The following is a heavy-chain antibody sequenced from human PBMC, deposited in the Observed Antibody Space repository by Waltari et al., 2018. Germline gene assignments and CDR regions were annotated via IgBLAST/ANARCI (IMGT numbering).Heavy chain of an antibody. CDR3: ARARAPGGGYYGMDV. D-gene: IGHD2-15*01. J-gene: IGHJ6*02. CDR2: IIPIFGTA. V-gene: IGHV1-69*01. CDR1: GGPFSSYA. Sequence: QVQLVQSGAEVKKPGSSVTVSCQASGGPFSSYAISWVRQAPGQGLEWMGGIIPIFGTANYAQKFQGRVTITADESTSTAYMELSSLRSEDTAVYYCARARAPGGGYYGMDVWGQGTTVTVSS.